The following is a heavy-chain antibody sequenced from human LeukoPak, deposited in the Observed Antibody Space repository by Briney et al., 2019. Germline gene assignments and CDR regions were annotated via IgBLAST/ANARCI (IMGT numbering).Heavy chain of an antibody. CDR2: IWYDGSNK. V-gene: IGHV3-33*01. CDR3: ARDLRPGIAAGLFDY. Sequence: LPGGSLRLSCAASGFTFSSYGMHWVRQAPGKGLEWVAVIWYDGSNKYYADSVKGRFTISRDNSKNTLYLQMNSLRAEGTAVYYCARDLRPGIAAGLFDYWGQGTLVTVSS. J-gene: IGHJ4*02. CDR1: GFTFSSYG. D-gene: IGHD6-13*01.